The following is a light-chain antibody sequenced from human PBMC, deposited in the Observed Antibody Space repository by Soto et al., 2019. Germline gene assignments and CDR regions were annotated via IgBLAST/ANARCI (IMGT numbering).Light chain of an antibody. CDR2: EVS. CDR1: QTARHSDGRTY. Sequence: DIVMTQIPLSLSVTPGRAASISCKSSQTARHSDGRTYLYWYRQKPGQPPHLLIYEVSNRFSGVTARLRGGGSGTVFTLNISRVEADDVGVYYCMQNIDLPPTFGQGTKLEIK. J-gene: IGKJ2*01. V-gene: IGKV2D-29*01. CDR3: MQNIDLPPT.